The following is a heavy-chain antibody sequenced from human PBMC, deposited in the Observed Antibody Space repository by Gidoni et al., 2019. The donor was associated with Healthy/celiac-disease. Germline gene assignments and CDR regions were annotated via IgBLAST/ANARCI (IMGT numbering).Heavy chain of an antibody. CDR1: GFTFSGST. Sequence: EVQLVESGGGLVQPGGSPHLSCAAYGFTFSGSTMHWIRQASGKGLEWVGRIRSKANSYATAYAASVKGRFTIPRDDSKNTAYLQMNSLNTEDTAVYYCTCRGLVDGAAPYYYYYGMDVWGQGTTVTVSS. CDR3: TCRGLVDGAAPYYYYYGMDV. D-gene: IGHD2-15*01. V-gene: IGHV3-73*01. J-gene: IGHJ6*02. CDR2: IRSKANSYAT.